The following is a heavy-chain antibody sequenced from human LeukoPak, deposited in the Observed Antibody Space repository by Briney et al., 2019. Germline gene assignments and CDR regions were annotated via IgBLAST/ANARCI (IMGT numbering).Heavy chain of an antibody. CDR1: GFTFSSYA. CDR2: ISGSGGST. CDR3: AKSVVVPAAIGYFDY. J-gene: IGHJ4*02. V-gene: IGHV3-23*01. D-gene: IGHD2-2*01. Sequence: GGSLRLSCAASGFTFSSYAMSWVRQAPGKGLEWVSAISGSGGSTYYADSVKGRFTISRDNSKNTLYLQMNSLRAEDTDVYYCAKSVVVPAAIGYFDYWGQGTLVTVSS.